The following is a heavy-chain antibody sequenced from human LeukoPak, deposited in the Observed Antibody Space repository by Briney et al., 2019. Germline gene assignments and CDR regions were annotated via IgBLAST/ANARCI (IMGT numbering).Heavy chain of an antibody. Sequence: GSLRLSCAASGFTFTTYAMSWVRQAPGKGLEWVSTISDTGGSTYYAASVKGRFTISRDNCKNTLYLQMNSLRAEDTAVYYCAKRGDHFYMDVWGKGTTVTVSS. J-gene: IGHJ6*03. D-gene: IGHD2-21*02. CDR2: ISDTGGST. V-gene: IGHV3-23*01. CDR3: AKRGDHFYMDV. CDR1: GFTFTTYA.